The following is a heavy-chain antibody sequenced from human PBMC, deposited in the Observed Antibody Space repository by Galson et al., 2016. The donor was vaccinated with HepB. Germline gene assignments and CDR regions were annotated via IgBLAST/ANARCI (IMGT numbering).Heavy chain of an antibody. CDR2: MSATSGTT. V-gene: IGHV3-23*01. CDR3: ARGHCSGDTCHSTWFDP. D-gene: IGHD2-15*01. Sequence: SLRLSCAASGFTFSSYAMNWVRQAPGMGLEWVSVMSATSGTTYYADSVKGRFTVSRDNSKSTLYLQMNSLRVEDTAVYFCARGHCSGDTCHSTWFDPWGPGTLVTVSS. CDR1: GFTFSSYA. J-gene: IGHJ5*02.